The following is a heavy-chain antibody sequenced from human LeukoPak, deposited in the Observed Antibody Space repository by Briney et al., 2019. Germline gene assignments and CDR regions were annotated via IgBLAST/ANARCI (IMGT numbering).Heavy chain of an antibody. D-gene: IGHD1-26*01. J-gene: IGHJ3*02. CDR2: ITWNSDRK. Sequence: GGSLRLSCAASGFTFDDYAMHWVRQAPGKGLEWVSGITWNSDRKGYADSVKGRFTISRDDAKTSLFLQMNSLRVEDMAMYYCVKGDSSIVPDAFDIWGQGTMVTVSS. CDR3: VKGDSSIVPDAFDI. V-gene: IGHV3-9*03. CDR1: GFTFDDYA.